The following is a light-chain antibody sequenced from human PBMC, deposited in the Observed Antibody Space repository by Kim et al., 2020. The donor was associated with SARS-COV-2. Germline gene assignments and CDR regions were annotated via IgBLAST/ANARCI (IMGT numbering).Light chain of an antibody. Sequence: VTTPCTGTSSNIGAGYDVHWYQQLPGTAPKLLIYANTKRPSGVPDRFSGSKSGPSASLTITGLQAEDEADYYCQSYDSSLRAYVFGTGTKVTVL. CDR3: QSYDSSLRAYV. CDR1: SSNIGAGYD. CDR2: ANT. V-gene: IGLV1-40*01. J-gene: IGLJ1*01.